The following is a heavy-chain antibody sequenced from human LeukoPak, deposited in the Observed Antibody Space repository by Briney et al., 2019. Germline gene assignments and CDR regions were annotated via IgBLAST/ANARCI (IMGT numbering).Heavy chain of an antibody. Sequence: ASVKVSCKASGYTFTSYGISWARQAPGQGLEWMGWISAYNGNTNYAQKLQGRVTMTTDTSTSTAYMELRSLRSDDTAVYYCARDQADSGSYWGDYWGQGTLVTVSS. CDR3: ARDQADSGSYWGDY. D-gene: IGHD1-26*01. CDR2: ISAYNGNT. J-gene: IGHJ4*02. V-gene: IGHV1-18*01. CDR1: GYTFTSYG.